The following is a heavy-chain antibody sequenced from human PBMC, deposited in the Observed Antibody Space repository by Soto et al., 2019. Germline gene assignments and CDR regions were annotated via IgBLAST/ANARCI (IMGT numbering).Heavy chain of an antibody. V-gene: IGHV1-18*01. CDR1: GYTLTNYA. CDR2: INTYNGNS. D-gene: IGHD2-15*01. CDR3: ARDCTGGSCFCIY. Sequence: QVQLVQSAAEVKKPGASVKVSCKASGYTLTNYAISWVRQAPGQGPEWMGWINTYNGNSNYAQKFQGRVTMTTDTYTTTAYMELRSLTSDDTAVYYCARDCTGGSCFCIYWGQGTLVTVSS. J-gene: IGHJ4*02.